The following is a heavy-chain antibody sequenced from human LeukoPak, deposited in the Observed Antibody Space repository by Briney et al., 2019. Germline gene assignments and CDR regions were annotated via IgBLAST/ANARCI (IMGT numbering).Heavy chain of an antibody. CDR2: INHSGST. CDR1: GGSFSNYY. V-gene: IGHV4-34*01. J-gene: IGHJ4*02. CDR3: ARYRGGTMEDY. Sequence: PSETLSLTCAVYGGSFSNYYWTWIRQSPGKGLEWIGEINHSGSTNYNPSLKSRVTISVDTSKNQFSLKLRSVTAADTAVYYCARYRGGTMEDYWGQGTLVTVSS. D-gene: IGHD3-3*01.